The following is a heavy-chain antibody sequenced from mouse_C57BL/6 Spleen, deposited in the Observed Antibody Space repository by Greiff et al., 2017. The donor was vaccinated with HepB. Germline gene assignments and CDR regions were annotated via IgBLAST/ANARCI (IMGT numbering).Heavy chain of an antibody. D-gene: IGHD3-2*02. Sequence: EVKLVESGPGMVKPSQSLSLTCTVTGYSITSGYDWHWIRHFPGNKLEWMGYISYSGSTNYNPSLKSRISITHDTSKNHFFLKLNSVTTEDTATYYCARASRFQGAMDYWGQGTSVTVSS. V-gene: IGHV3-1*01. CDR1: GYSITSGYD. CDR2: ISYSGST. CDR3: ARASRFQGAMDY. J-gene: IGHJ4*01.